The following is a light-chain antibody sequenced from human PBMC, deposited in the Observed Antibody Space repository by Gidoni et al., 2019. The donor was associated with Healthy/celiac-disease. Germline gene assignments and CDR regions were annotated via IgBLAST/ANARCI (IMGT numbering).Light chain of an antibody. J-gene: IGKJ2*01. CDR3: QQYGSSPPNT. CDR2: GAS. CDR1: QSVSSSY. V-gene: IGKV3-20*01. Sequence: IVLTPSPGTPSLSPGERATLSCRASQSVSSSYLAWYQQKPGQAPRLLIYGASSRATGSPDRFSGSGSGTDFTLTISRLEPEDFAVYYCQQYGSSPPNTFXQXTKLEIK.